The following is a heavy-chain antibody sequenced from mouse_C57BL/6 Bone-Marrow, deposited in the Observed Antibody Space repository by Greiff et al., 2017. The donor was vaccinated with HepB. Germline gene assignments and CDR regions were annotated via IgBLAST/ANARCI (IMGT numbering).Heavy chain of an antibody. CDR3: ASPSWFAY. V-gene: IGHV1-4*01. Sequence: ESGAELARPGASVKMSCKASGYTFTSYTMHWVKQRPGQGLEWIGYINPSSGYTKYNQKFKDKATLTADKSSSTAYMQLSSLTSEDSAVYYCASPSWFAYWGQGTLVTVSA. J-gene: IGHJ3*01. CDR2: INPSSGYT. CDR1: GYTFTSYT.